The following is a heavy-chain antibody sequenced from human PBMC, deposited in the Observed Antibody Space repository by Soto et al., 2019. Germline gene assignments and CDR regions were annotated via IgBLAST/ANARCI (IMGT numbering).Heavy chain of an antibody. CDR2: IIPIFGTA. D-gene: IGHD3-9*01. CDR1: GGTFSSYA. Sequence: QVQLVQSGAEVKKPGSSVKVSCKASGGTFSSYAISWVRQAPGQGLEWMGGIIPIFGTANYAQKFQGRVTITADESTSTAYMELSSLRSEDTAVYYCARAPPALRYFDWIHSGVWFDPWGQGTLVTVSS. V-gene: IGHV1-69*01. CDR3: ARAPPALRYFDWIHSGVWFDP. J-gene: IGHJ5*02.